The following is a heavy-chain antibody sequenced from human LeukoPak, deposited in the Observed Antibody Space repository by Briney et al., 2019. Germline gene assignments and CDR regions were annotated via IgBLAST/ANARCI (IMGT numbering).Heavy chain of an antibody. V-gene: IGHV4-39*01. CDR1: GGSISSSSYY. Sequence: PSETLSLTCTVSGGSISSSSYYWGWIRQPPGEGLEWVGGVYYTGTTYYNPSLKSRVTISVDTSKNQISLTLSSVTAADTAVYYCARGYDSSGYYPYYFDYWGQGTLVTVSS. D-gene: IGHD3-22*01. J-gene: IGHJ4*02. CDR2: VYYTGTT. CDR3: ARGYDSSGYYPYYFDY.